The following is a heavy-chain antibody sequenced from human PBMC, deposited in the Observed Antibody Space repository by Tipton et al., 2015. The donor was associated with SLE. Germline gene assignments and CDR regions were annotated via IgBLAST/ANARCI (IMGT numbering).Heavy chain of an antibody. CDR1: GFTFSSYS. CDR3: ARVLYYDFWSGQAGDAFDI. D-gene: IGHD3-3*01. V-gene: IGHV3-21*01. Sequence: VQLVQSGGGLVKPGGSLRLSCAASGFTFSSYSMNWVRQAPGKGLEWVSSISSSSSYIYYADSVKGRFTISRDNAKNSLYLQMNSLRAEDTAVYYCARVLYYDFWSGQAGDAFDIWGQGTMVTVSS. J-gene: IGHJ3*02. CDR2: ISSSSSYI.